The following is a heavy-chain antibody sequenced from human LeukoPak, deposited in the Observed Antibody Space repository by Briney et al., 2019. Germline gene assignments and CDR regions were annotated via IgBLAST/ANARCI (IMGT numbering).Heavy chain of an antibody. J-gene: IGHJ6*02. D-gene: IGHD5/OR15-5a*01. Sequence: ASVKVSCKASGYTFTSYYMHWVRQAPGQGLEWMGIINPSVGTTSYAQKFQGRVTMTRDPSTSTVYMELSSLRSEDTAVYYCASLVWPRTSGGNYYYYSGMDVWGQGTTVTVSS. CDR3: ASLVWPRTSGGNYYYYSGMDV. CDR2: INPSVGTT. CDR1: GYTFTSYY. V-gene: IGHV1-46*01.